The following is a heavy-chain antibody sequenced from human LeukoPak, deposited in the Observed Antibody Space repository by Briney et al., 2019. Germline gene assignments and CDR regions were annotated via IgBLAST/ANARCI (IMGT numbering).Heavy chain of an antibody. V-gene: IGHV1-2*02. CDR3: ARGGDNYDILTQ. CDR2: INPHSGGT. J-gene: IGHJ4*02. D-gene: IGHD3-9*01. Sequence: AASMKVSCKASEYIFTDYYIHWVRQAPGQGLEWMGWINPHSGGTNYAQNFQYRVTMTGDTSISTAYMELSRLISDDTALYYCARGGDNYDILTQWGQGTLVTVSS. CDR1: EYIFTDYY.